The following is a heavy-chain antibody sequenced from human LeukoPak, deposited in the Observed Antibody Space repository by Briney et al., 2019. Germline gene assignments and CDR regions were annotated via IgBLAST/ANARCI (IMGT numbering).Heavy chain of an antibody. V-gene: IGHV3-66*02. CDR2: LYSGGHT. CDR1: GFTVSSSY. Sequence: PGGSLRLSRAASGFTVSSSYMSWVRQAPGKGLEWAAVLYSGGHTDYAVSVRGRFTISRDTSTNTVSLQMNSLRAEDTAEYYCARARCDTCGYGSWGQGTLVTVSS. J-gene: IGHJ5*02. CDR3: ARARCDTCGYGS. D-gene: IGHD3-22*01.